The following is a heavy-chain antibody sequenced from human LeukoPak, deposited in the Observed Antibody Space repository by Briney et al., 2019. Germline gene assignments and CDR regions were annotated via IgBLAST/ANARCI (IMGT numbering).Heavy chain of an antibody. Sequence: SQTLSLTCTVSGGSISSGSYYWSWIRQPAGKGLEWIGRIYTSGSTNYNPSLKSRVTISVDTSKNQFSLKLSSVTAADTAVYYCARDGRIAARPDWFDPWGQGTLVTVSS. CDR1: GGSISSGSYY. D-gene: IGHD6-6*01. J-gene: IGHJ5*02. CDR3: ARDGRIAARPDWFDP. V-gene: IGHV4-61*02. CDR2: IYTSGST.